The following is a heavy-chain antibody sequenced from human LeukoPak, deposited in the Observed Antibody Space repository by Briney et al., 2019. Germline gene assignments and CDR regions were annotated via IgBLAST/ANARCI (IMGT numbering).Heavy chain of an antibody. CDR3: AKEYDSGGYGANFDY. D-gene: IGHD3-10*01. CDR1: GFTFSSSA. J-gene: IGHJ4*02. CDR2: ISASGGST. Sequence: GGSLRLSCAASGFTFSSSAMSWVRQVPGKGLEWVSGISASGGSTSYADSVRGRFTISRDNSKNTLYVQMNSLRDEDTAVYYCAKEYDSGGYGANFDYWGQGTLVTVSS. V-gene: IGHV3-23*01.